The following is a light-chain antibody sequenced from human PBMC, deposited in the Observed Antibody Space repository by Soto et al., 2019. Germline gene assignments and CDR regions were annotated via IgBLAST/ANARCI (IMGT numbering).Light chain of an antibody. Sequence: ELTQPPSVSVAPGQTATMTCGGDNIGRKSVHWYQQKPGQAPVLVVYDDTDRPLGIPERLSGSNSGNTATLTITRAEAGDEADYYCQVWDSGSDPWVFGGGTQLTVL. J-gene: IGLJ3*02. CDR2: DDT. V-gene: IGLV3-21*02. CDR1: NIGRKS. CDR3: QVWDSGSDPWV.